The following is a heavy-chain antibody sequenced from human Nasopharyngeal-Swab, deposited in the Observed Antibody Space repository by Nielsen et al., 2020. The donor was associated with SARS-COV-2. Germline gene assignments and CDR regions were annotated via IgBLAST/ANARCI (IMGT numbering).Heavy chain of an antibody. D-gene: IGHD5-24*01. CDR3: ARDGYNWGFDY. CDR1: GYTFTSYA. V-gene: IGHV1-3*01. CDR2: INAGNGKT. J-gene: IGHJ4*02. Sequence: ASVKVSCKASGYTFTSYAMHWVRQAPGQRLEWMGWINAGNGKTKSSQKFQGRVTITRDTSASTAYMELSGLRSEDTAVYYCARDGYNWGFDYWGQGTLVSVSS.